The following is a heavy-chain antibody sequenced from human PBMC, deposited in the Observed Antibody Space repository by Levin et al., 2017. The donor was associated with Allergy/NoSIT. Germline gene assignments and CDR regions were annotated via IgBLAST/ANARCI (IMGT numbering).Heavy chain of an antibody. CDR1: GFTFSRHW. D-gene: IGHD7-27*01. Sequence: SGESLKISCAASGFTFSRHWMSWVRQAPGKGLEWVASLNQDGSVKYHVDSVKGRFTISRDNAENSLYLQMSSLTLEDTAVYYCARLMGTSTIYDYWGQGTLVTVSS. J-gene: IGHJ4*02. CDR3: ARLMGTSTIYDY. CDR2: LNQDGSVK. V-gene: IGHV3-7*01.